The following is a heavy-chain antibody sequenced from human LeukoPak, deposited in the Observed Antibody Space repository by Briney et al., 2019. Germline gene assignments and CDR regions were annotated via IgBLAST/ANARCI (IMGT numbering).Heavy chain of an antibody. D-gene: IGHD3-10*01. CDR1: GGSISSYY. CDR3: ARDSGEYDYGSGPIDY. Sequence: SETLSLTCTVSGGSISSYYWSWIRQPPGKGLEWIGYIYYSGSTNYNPSLKSRVTISVDTSKNQFSLKLTSVTAADTAVYYCARDSGEYDYGSGPIDYWGQGTLVTVSS. J-gene: IGHJ4*02. CDR2: IYYSGST. V-gene: IGHV4-59*01.